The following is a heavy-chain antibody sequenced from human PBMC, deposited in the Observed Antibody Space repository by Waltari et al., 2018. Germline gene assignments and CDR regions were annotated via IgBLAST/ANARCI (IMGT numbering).Heavy chain of an antibody. D-gene: IGHD3-16*01. CDR1: GGSFRGYY. J-gene: IGHJ4*02. CDR3: ARGSTVYVWGSYRAAGFDY. Sequence: QVQLQQWGAGLLKPSETLSLTCAVYGGSFRGYYWSWIRQPPGKGLEWIGEINHSGSTNYNPSLKSRVTISVDTSKNQFSLKLSSVTAADMAVYYCARGSTVYVWGSYRAAGFDYWGQGTLVTVSS. V-gene: IGHV4-34*01. CDR2: INHSGST.